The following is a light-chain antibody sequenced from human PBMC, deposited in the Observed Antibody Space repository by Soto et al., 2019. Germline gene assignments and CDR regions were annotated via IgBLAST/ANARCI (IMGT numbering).Light chain of an antibody. J-gene: IGKJ5*01. CDR3: QQYDRSPIT. CDR2: GAS. V-gene: IGKV3-20*01. CDR1: QSIVRGY. Sequence: EIVLTQSPGTLSLSPGERATLSCGASQSIVRGYFAWYQQKPGQAPRLLIYGASTRPSGIPDRFSGSGSGTEFTLIISRLEPEDFAVYYCQQYDRSPITFGQGTRLEI.